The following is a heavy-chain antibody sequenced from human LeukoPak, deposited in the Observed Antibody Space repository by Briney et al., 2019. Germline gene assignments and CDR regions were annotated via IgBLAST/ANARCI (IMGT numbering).Heavy chain of an antibody. V-gene: IGHV3-21*01. CDR2: ISSSSSYI. D-gene: IGHD6-6*01. CDR1: GFTFSNYS. Sequence: SGGSLRLSCAASGFTFSNYSMNWVRQAPGKGLKWSSSISSSSSYIYYADSVKGRFTISRDNAKNSLYLQMNSLRAEDTAVYYCARGISEYSSSEGDDYWGQGTLVTVSS. J-gene: IGHJ4*02. CDR3: ARGISEYSSSEGDDY.